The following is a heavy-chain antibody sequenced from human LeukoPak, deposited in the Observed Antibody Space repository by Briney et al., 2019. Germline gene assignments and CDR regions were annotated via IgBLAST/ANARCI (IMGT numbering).Heavy chain of an antibody. CDR2: IYHSGST. D-gene: IGHD5-12*01. Sequence: PSETLSLTCTVSGGSISTYYWNWIRRPPGKGLEWIGYIYHSGSTNYNPSLQSRVTISVDTSKNQFSLNLNSVTAADTAVYYCARAYSGYDYLFDYWGQGTLVTVSS. V-gene: IGHV4-59*01. J-gene: IGHJ4*02. CDR3: ARAYSGYDYLFDY. CDR1: GGSISTYY.